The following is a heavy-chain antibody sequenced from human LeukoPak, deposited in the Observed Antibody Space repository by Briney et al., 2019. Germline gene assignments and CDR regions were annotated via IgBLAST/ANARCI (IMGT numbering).Heavy chain of an antibody. CDR1: GFTFDDYA. D-gene: IGHD5-18*01. CDR3: AKDSRVSRQLWDPYFDY. V-gene: IGHV3-43D*03. CDR2: ISWDGGST. Sequence: PGGSLRLSCAASGFTFDDYAMHWVRQAPGKGLEWVSLISWDGGSTYYADSVKGRFTISRDNSKNSLYLQMNSLRAEDTALYYCAKDSRVSRQLWDPYFDYWGQGTLVTVSS. J-gene: IGHJ4*02.